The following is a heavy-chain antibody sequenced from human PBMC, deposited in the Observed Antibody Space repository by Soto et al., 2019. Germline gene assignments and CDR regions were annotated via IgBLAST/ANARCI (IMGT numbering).Heavy chain of an antibody. D-gene: IGHD2-8*02. CDR2: INHSGST. V-gene: IGHV4-34*01. CDR3: ARARAGYCSGGGCHPHYSHGMDV. CDR1: GGSFSCYY. J-gene: IGHJ6*02. Sequence: PSETLCLTCSTYGGSFSCYYWSWIRQPPGKGLEWIGEINHSGSTNYNLSLKSRVTTSVDTSKNQFSLKLSYVTAADTAVYYCARARAGYCSGGGCHPHYSHGMDVWGQGTTVTVSS.